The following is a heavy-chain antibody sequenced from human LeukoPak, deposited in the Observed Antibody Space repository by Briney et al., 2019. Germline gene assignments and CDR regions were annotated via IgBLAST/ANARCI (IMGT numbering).Heavy chain of an antibody. D-gene: IGHD3-10*01. CDR2: IYSGGST. CDR1: GFTVSRNY. Sequence: PGGSLRLSCAASGFTVSRNYMSWVRQAPGKGLEWVSVIYSGGSTYYADSVKGRFTISRDNSKNTLYLQMNSLRAEDTAVYYCARDTHYYGSGLENWFDPWGQGTLVTVSS. CDR3: ARDTHYYGSGLENWFDP. V-gene: IGHV3-66*01. J-gene: IGHJ5*02.